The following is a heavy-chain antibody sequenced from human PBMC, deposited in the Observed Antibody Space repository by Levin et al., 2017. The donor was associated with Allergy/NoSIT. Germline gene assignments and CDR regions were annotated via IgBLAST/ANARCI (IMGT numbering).Heavy chain of an antibody. V-gene: IGHV3-7*01. Sequence: GGSLRLSCAASGFIFSSYGMSWVRQAPGKGLEWVANIKEDGSEKYYVDSVKGRFTISRDNAKNSLYLQMNNLRAEDTAVYYCARGLNSGWGADDYWGQGTLVTVSS. D-gene: IGHD6-19*01. CDR2: IKEDGSEK. J-gene: IGHJ4*02. CDR3: ARGLNSGWGADDY. CDR1: GFIFSSYG.